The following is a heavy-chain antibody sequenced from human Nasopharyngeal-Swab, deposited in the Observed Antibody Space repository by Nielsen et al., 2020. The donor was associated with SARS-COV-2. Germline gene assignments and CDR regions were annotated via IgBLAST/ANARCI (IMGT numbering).Heavy chain of an antibody. D-gene: IGHD2-8*01. J-gene: IGHJ3*01. CDR1: GYTFTNYG. CDR2: ISAYNGDT. CDR3: ARQVLVAPDASDV. V-gene: IGHV1-18*01. Sequence: ASVKVSCKASGYTFTNYGINWVRQAPGQGLEWMGWISAYNGDTNYAQKLQGRVTMTTDTSTNTANMELRSLRSDDTAVYYCARQVLVAPDASDVWGQGTMVTVSS.